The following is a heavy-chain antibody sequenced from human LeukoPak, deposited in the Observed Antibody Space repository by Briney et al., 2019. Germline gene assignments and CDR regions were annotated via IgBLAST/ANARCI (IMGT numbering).Heavy chain of an antibody. CDR1: GFIFSTYS. V-gene: IGHV3-48*04. D-gene: IGHD4-17*01. CDR3: ATYGASVESFDI. Sequence: PGGSLILSCAASGFIFSTYSMTWVRQAPGKGLEWVSYIPSDSSSSIHYADSVKGRFTISRDNARNSLFLQMNSLSVEDTAVYYCATYGASVESFDIWGQGTLVTVSS. CDR2: IPSDSSSSI. J-gene: IGHJ3*02.